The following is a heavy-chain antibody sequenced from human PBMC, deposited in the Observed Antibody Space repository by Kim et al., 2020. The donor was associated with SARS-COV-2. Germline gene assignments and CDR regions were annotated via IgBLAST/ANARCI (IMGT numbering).Heavy chain of an antibody. D-gene: IGHD3-16*02. Sequence: ASVKVSCKASGYTFTSYAMNWVRQAPGQGLEWMGWINTNTGNPTYAQGFTGRFVFSLDTSVSTAYLQISSLKAEDTAVYYCARGTVMITFGGVIPKGYFDLWGRGTLVTVSS. J-gene: IGHJ2*01. CDR1: GYTFTSYA. CDR3: ARGTVMITFGGVIPKGYFDL. CDR2: INTNTGNP. V-gene: IGHV7-4-1*02.